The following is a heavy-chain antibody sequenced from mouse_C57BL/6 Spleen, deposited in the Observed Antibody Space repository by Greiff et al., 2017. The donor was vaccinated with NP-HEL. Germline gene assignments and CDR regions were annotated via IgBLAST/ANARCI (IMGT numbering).Heavy chain of an antibody. Sequence: EVMLVESGGGLVQPGGSMKLSCAASGFTFSDAWMDWVRQSPEKGLEWVAEIRNKANNHATYYAESVKGRFTISRDDSKSSVYLQMNSLRAEDTGIYYCTRRTTVVATGYFDVWGTGTTVTVSS. CDR1: GFTFSDAW. CDR3: TRRTTVVATGYFDV. V-gene: IGHV6-6*01. J-gene: IGHJ1*03. CDR2: IRNKANNHAT. D-gene: IGHD1-1*01.